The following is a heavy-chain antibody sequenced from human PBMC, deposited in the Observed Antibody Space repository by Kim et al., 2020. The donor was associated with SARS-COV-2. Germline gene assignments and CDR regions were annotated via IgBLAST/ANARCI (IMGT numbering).Heavy chain of an antibody. CDR2: IWYDGSNK. CDR3: ARDRLSRLMITFGGVIDYGMDV. CDR1: GFTFSSYG. D-gene: IGHD3-16*02. V-gene: IGHV3-33*01. J-gene: IGHJ6*02. Sequence: GGSLRLSCAASGFTFSSYGMHWVRQAPGKGLEWVAVIWYDGSNKYYADSVKGRFTISRDNSKNTLYLQMNSLRAEDTAVYYCARDRLSRLMITFGGVIDYGMDVWGQGTTFTVSS.